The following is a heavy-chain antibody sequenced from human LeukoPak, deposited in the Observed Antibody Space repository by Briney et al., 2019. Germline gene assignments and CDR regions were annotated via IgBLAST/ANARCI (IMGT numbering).Heavy chain of an antibody. Sequence: PGGSLRLSCAASGFTFSGYAMHWVRQAPGKGLEWVAVISYDGSNKYYADSVKGRFTISRDNSKNTLYLQMNSLRAEDTAVYYCARVRGVLRYFDWSDAFDIWGQGTMVTVSS. D-gene: IGHD3-9*01. CDR2: ISYDGSNK. J-gene: IGHJ3*02. CDR1: GFTFSGYA. V-gene: IGHV3-30*04. CDR3: ARVRGVLRYFDWSDAFDI.